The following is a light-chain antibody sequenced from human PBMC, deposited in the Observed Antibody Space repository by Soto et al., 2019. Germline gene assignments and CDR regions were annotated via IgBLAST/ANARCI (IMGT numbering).Light chain of an antibody. CDR2: QVS. V-gene: IGKV2-30*01. CDR1: QSLVYSDGHTY. CDR3: MQGTHWPLT. Sequence: DVVVTQSPLSLPVTLGQPASISCRSSQSLVYSDGHTYLNWFQQRPGQSPRRLLYQVSKRDSGVPDRFSGSGSGTEFTLRISRMEAEDVGVYYCMQGTHWPLTFGGGTKVDIK. J-gene: IGKJ4*01.